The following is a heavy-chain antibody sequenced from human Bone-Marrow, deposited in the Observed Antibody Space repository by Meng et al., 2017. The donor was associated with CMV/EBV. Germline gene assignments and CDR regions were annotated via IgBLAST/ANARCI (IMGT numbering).Heavy chain of an antibody. CDR3: AKDGSGSYYNVSRYYYYGMAV. CDR1: GFTFDDYA. Sequence: GGSLRLSCAASGFTFDDYAMHWVRQAPGKGLEWVSGISWNSGSIGYADSVKGRFTISRDNAKNSLYLQMNSLRAEDTALYYCAKDGSGSYYNVSRYYYYGMAVWGQGPTVTVSS. J-gene: IGHJ6*02. V-gene: IGHV3-9*01. D-gene: IGHD3-10*01. CDR2: ISWNSGSI.